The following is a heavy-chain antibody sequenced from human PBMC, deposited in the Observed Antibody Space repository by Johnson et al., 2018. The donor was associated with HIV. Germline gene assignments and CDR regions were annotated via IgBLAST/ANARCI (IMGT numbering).Heavy chain of an antibody. CDR1: GFTFSSYG. V-gene: IGHV3-30*02. CDR3: VRDDYAFHI. Sequence: QVQLVESGGGLVKPGGSLRLSCADSGFTFSSYGMHWVRQAPGKGLEWVAFIRYDGSNKYYADSVKGRFTISRDNAKNTLYLEMKSLRVDDTAVYYCVRDDYAFHIWGQGTMVTVSS. CDR2: IRYDGSNK. D-gene: IGHD2-21*02. J-gene: IGHJ3*02.